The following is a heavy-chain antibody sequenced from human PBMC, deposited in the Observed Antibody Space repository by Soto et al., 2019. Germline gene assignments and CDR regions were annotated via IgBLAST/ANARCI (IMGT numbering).Heavy chain of an antibody. D-gene: IGHD3-9*01. Sequence: PGESLKISCKGSGYSFAGYWITWVRQKPGKGLEWMGRIDPSDSQTYYSPSFRGHVTISVTKSITTVFLQWSSLRASDTAMYYCSRHIYDFDTGPNFQYYFDPWGQRTPVTVSS. J-gene: IGHJ4*02. CDR2: IDPSDSQT. CDR3: SRHIYDFDTGPNFQYYFDP. V-gene: IGHV5-10-1*01. CDR1: GYSFAGYW.